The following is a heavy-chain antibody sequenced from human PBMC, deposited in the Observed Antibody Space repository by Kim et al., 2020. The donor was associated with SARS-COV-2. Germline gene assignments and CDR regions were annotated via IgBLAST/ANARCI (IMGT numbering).Heavy chain of an antibody. CDR3: AKGGSAVWLTDM. J-gene: IGHJ3*02. V-gene: IGHV3-23*01. D-gene: IGHD6-19*01. Sequence: GGSLRLSCAGSGFTFRSCSMGWVRQAPGKGLAWVSLITSSGNKTYYTNSVRGRFTISRDNSNNALYLQMNSLRVDDTAVYYCAKGGSAVWLTDMWGQGTKVTVSS. CDR2: ITSSGNKT. CDR1: GFTFRSCS.